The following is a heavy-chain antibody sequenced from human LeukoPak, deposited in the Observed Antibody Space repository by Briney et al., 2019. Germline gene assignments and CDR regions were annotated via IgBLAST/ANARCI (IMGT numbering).Heavy chain of an antibody. D-gene: IGHD2-21*02. V-gene: IGHV1-69*01. CDR3: ASGVAYCGCDCYPGPPAYYYGMDV. J-gene: IGHJ6*02. CDR1: VGTLTGYT. Sequence: VSPAASVGTLTGYTIRWVRQAPGQGLEWMGGIILIFGTATSAQKSQGRDTITADESTSTAYMELSSLRSEDTAVYYCASGVAYCGCDCYPGPPAYYYGMDVWGQGTTVTVSS. CDR2: IILIFGTA.